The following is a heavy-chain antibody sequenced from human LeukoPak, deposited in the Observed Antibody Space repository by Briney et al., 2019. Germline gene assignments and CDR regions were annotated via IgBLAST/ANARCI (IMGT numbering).Heavy chain of an antibody. CDR1: GFTFSTYS. J-gene: IGHJ4*02. D-gene: IGHD6-13*01. CDR2: IRYDGSNK. V-gene: IGHV3-30*02. Sequence: GGSLRLSCAASGFTFSTYSMNWVRQAPGKGLEWVAFIRYDGSNKYYADSVKGRFTISRDNSKNTLYLQMNSLRAEDTAVYYCAKVRASGYSSSYLDYWGQGTLVTVSS. CDR3: AKVRASGYSSSYLDY.